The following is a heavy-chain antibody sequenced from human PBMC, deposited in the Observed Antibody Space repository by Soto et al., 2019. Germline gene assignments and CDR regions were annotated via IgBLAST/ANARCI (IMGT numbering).Heavy chain of an antibody. D-gene: IGHD3-22*01. CDR2: IYHSGST. CDR3: ARRDALYYFDSSGWFDY. CDR1: GGSISSGGYS. J-gene: IGHJ4*02. V-gene: IGHV4-30-2*01. Sequence: SETLSLTCAVSGGSISSGGYSWSWIRQPPGKGLEWIGYIYHSGSTYYNPSLKSRVTISVDTSKNQFSLKLSSVTAADTAVYYCARRDALYYFDSSGWFDYWGQGTLVTVSS.